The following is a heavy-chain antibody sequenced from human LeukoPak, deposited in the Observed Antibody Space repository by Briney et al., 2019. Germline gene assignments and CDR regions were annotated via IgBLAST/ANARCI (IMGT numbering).Heavy chain of an antibody. D-gene: IGHD4-17*01. Sequence: SVKVSCKASGGTFSSYAISWVRQAPGQGLEWMGGIIPIFGTANYAQKFQGRVTITADKSTSTAYMELSSLRSEDTAVYYCAKGGDYGDYVLDYWGQGTLVTVSS. CDR2: IIPIFGTA. CDR3: AKGGDYGDYVLDY. CDR1: GGTFSSYA. V-gene: IGHV1-69*06. J-gene: IGHJ4*02.